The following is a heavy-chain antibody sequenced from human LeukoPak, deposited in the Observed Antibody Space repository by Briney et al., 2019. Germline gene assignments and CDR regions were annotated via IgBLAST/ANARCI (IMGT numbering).Heavy chain of an antibody. J-gene: IGHJ4*02. V-gene: IGHV3-7*01. CDR1: GSTFSHYW. Sequence: PGGSLRLSCAASGSTFSHYWMTWVRQAPGKGLEWVANIKQDGSEKYYVDSVKGRFTISRDNAKNSLYLQMNSLRAEDTAVYFCASYRYSGSFYIYWGQGTLVTVSS. D-gene: IGHD6-13*01. CDR3: ASYRYSGSFYIY. CDR2: IKQDGSEK.